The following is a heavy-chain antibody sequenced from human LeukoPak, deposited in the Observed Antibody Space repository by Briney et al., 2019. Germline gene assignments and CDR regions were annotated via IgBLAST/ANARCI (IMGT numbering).Heavy chain of an antibody. CDR1: GGTFSSYA. CDR3: AIDYGDYAVDY. V-gene: IGHV1-69*13. D-gene: IGHD4-17*01. J-gene: IGHJ4*02. Sequence: GASVTVSCKASGGTFSSYAISWVRQASGQGLEWMGGIIPIFGTANYAQKFQGRVTITADESTSTAYMELSSLRSEDTAVYYCAIDYGDYAVDYWGQGTLVTVSS. CDR2: IIPIFGTA.